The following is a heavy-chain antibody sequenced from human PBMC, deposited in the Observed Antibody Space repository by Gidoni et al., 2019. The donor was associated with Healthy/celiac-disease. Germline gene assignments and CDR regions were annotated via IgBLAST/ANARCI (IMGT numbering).Heavy chain of an antibody. CDR2: ISSSSSYI. CDR1: GFPFGSYS. V-gene: IGHV3-21*01. Sequence: EVQLVASGGGLVQPGGSLRLSCAASGFPFGSYSMNGARQAPGKGLEWVSSISSSSSYIYYADSVKGRFTISRDNAKNSLYLKMNSLRAEDTAVYYCARDSGTIAAGGFDYWGQGTLVTVSS. J-gene: IGHJ4*02. D-gene: IGHD6-13*01. CDR3: ARDSGTIAAGGFDY.